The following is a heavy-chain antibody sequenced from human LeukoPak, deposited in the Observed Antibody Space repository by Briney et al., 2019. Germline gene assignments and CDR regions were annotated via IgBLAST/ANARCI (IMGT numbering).Heavy chain of an antibody. CDR2: INSDGSST. Sequence: GGSLRLSCAASGFTFSSYWMHWVRQAPGKGLVWVSRINSDGSSTSYADSVKGRFIISRDNSKNTLYLQMNTLRVEDTAVYYCARVIVATITGGLDYWGQGTLVTVSS. V-gene: IGHV3-74*01. J-gene: IGHJ4*02. CDR3: ARVIVATITGGLDY. CDR1: GFTFSSYW. D-gene: IGHD5-12*01.